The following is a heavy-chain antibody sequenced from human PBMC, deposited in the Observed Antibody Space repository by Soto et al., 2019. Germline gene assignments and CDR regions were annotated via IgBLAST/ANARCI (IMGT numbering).Heavy chain of an antibody. CDR3: ARASRSGLTGYALDF. Sequence: GGSLRLPCAASGFTYGNDWMNWVRQAPGKGLDWVADIKQDGSEKYYVDSVKGRFTISRDNAETSLSLQMNSLRGEDTAVYYCARASRSGLTGYALDFWGQGTPVTVSS. J-gene: IGHJ4*02. D-gene: IGHD5-12*01. CDR1: GFTYGNDW. CDR2: IKQDGSEK. V-gene: IGHV3-7*01.